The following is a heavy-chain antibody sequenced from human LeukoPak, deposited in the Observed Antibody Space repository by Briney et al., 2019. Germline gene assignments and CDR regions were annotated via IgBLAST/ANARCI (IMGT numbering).Heavy chain of an antibody. CDR1: GFTFSSYG. D-gene: IGHD5-18*01. V-gene: IGHV3-30*03. CDR2: ISYDGSNK. CDR3: AYRGLETSMVTFDS. Sequence: GGSLRLSCAASGFTFSSYGMHWVRQAPGKGLEWVAVISYDGSNKYYADSVKGRFTISRDNAKNSLYLQMNNLRAEDTAVYYCAYRGLETSMVTFDSWGQGTLVAVSS. J-gene: IGHJ4*02.